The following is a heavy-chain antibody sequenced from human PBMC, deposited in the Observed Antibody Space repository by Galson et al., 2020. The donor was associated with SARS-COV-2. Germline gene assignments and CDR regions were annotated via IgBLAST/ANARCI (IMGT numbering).Heavy chain of an antibody. CDR1: LFSLTPSAMD. CDR2: IDWDDDK. CDR3: EGMAVGCGGYENGRSHLDY. Sequence: SGPPLVKPTQTLTLTCTFSLFSLTPSAMDVTWIRQPPGKSLEWLALIDWDDDKYYSTSLRTKLTISRDTSRNQVFLTMTNMDPVDTATYYSEGMAVGCGGYENGRSHLDYCGRG. J-gene: IGHJ4*01. V-gene: IGHV2-70*01. D-gene: IGHD5-12*01.